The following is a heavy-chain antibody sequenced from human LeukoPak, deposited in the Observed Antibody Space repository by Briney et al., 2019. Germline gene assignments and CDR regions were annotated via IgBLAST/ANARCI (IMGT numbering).Heavy chain of an antibody. Sequence: SGTLSLTCTVSGGSISSYYWSWIRQPPGKGLEWIGYIYYSGSTNYNPSLKSRVTISVDTSKNQFSLKLSSVTAADTAVYYCASGAYGSGSYYNSWGQGTLVTVSS. CDR1: GGSISSYY. D-gene: IGHD3-10*01. CDR3: ASGAYGSGSYYNS. J-gene: IGHJ5*02. V-gene: IGHV4-59*12. CDR2: IYYSGST.